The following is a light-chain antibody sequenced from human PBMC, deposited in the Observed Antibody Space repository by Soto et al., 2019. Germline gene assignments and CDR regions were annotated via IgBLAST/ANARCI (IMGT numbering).Light chain of an antibody. CDR2: AAS. Sequence: IQLTQSPSSLSASVGDRVTITCRASQGISSYLAWYQQKPGKAPKLLIYAASTLQSGVPSRFRGSGSGPDFTLTISSLQPEDYATYYCQQHNSDPQPTFGQVTKVEIK. V-gene: IGKV1-9*01. CDR1: QGISSY. J-gene: IGKJ1*01. CDR3: QQHNSDPQPT.